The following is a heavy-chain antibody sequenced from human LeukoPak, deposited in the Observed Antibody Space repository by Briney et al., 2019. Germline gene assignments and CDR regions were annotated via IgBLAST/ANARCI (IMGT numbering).Heavy chain of an antibody. J-gene: IGHJ4*02. D-gene: IGHD3-10*01. CDR2: VYSSGNT. Sequence: PSETLSLTCTVSEVSISIYYWSWIRQPPGKGLEWIGYVYSSGNTNYSPSLKGRAIISADTSKNQFSLKLTSVTAADTAVYYCVRDRELTYWGQGILVTVSS. CDR1: EVSISIYY. V-gene: IGHV4-4*08. CDR3: VRDRELTY.